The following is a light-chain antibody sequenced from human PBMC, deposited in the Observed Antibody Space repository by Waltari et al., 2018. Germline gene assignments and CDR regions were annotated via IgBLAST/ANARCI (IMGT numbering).Light chain of an antibody. CDR2: DVN. CDR1: SNDLGPYAF. J-gene: IGLJ1*01. CDR3: CSFTVRSTHV. V-gene: IGLV2-14*03. Sequence: QSALPQPASVSGSPGPSNTISCTGTSNDLGPYAFVSWSQQHPGKVPKIIIFDVNKRPSGASSRFSGSKSGNTASLTISGLQAEDEADYYCCSFTVRSTHVYGSGTKVTV.